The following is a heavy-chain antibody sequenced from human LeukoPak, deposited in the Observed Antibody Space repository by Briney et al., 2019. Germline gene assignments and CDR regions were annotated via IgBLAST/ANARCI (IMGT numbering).Heavy chain of an antibody. D-gene: IGHD2-21*01. V-gene: IGHV4-39*01. CDR3: ARHCPNIVVGTSYFDY. Sequence: PSETLSLTCTVSGGSISSSSYYWGWIRQPPGKGLEWIGSIYYSGSTYYNPSLKSRVTISVDTSKNQFSLKLSSVTAEDTAVYYCARHCPNIVVGTSYFDYWGQGTLVTVSS. J-gene: IGHJ4*02. CDR2: IYYSGST. CDR1: GGSISSSSYY.